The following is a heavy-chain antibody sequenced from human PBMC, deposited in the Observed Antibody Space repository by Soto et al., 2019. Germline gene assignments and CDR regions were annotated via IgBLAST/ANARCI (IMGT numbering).Heavy chain of an antibody. D-gene: IGHD5-12*01. V-gene: IGHV1-8*01. CDR2: MNSNSGNT. Sequence: ASVKVSCKASGYTFTSYDINWVRQATGQGLEWMGWMNSNSGNTGYAQKFQGRVTMTRNTSTSTAYMELRSLRSDDTAVYYCARGPTDIVATYLDYWGQGTLVTVSS. J-gene: IGHJ4*02. CDR3: ARGPTDIVATYLDY. CDR1: GYTFTSYD.